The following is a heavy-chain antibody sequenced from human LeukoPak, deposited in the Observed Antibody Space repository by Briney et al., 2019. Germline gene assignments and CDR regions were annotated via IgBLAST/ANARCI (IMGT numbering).Heavy chain of an antibody. CDR2: ISSSGSTI. CDR1: GFTFSSYE. V-gene: IGHV3-48*03. CDR3: ARGQRITMVRGIAFDI. D-gene: IGHD3-10*01. Sequence: PGGSLRLSCAASGFTFSSYELNWVRQAPGKGLEWVSYISSSGSTIYYADSVKGRFTISRDNVKNSLYLQMNSLRAEDTAVYYCARGQRITMVRGIAFDIWGQGTMVTVSS. J-gene: IGHJ3*02.